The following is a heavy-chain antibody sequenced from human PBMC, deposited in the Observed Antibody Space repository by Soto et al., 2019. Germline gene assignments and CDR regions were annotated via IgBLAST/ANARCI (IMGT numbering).Heavy chain of an antibody. CDR3: AKDPSIAAVSRYGMDV. Sequence: PWWSLRLSCSASVFTFSSYGMHWFRQAPGKGLEWVAVISYDGSNKYYADSVKGRFTISRDNSKNTLYLQMNSLRAEDTAVYYCAKDPSIAAVSRYGMDVWGQGTTVTVSS. CDR2: ISYDGSNK. V-gene: IGHV3-30*18. D-gene: IGHD6-13*01. CDR1: VFTFSSYG. J-gene: IGHJ6*02.